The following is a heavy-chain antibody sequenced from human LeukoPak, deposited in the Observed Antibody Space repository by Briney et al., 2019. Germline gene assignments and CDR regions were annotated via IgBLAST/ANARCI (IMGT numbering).Heavy chain of an antibody. V-gene: IGHV3-9*01. Sequence: GGSLRLSCAASGFTFDDYAMHWVRQAPGKGLEWVSGISWNSGSIGYADSVKGRFTISRDNAKNSLYLQMNSLRAEDTALYYCAREGDYYCSGGSCYDYWGQGTLVTVSS. CDR1: GFTFDDYA. CDR3: AREGDYYCSGGSCYDY. J-gene: IGHJ4*02. CDR2: ISWNSGSI. D-gene: IGHD2-15*01.